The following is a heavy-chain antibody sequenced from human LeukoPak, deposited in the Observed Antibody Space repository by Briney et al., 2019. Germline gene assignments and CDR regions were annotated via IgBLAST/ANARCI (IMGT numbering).Heavy chain of an antibody. D-gene: IGHD3-22*01. CDR2: ISGSGDAT. V-gene: IGHV3-23*01. CDR3: VKDLGNYNSRSYSNH. J-gene: IGHJ5*02. CDR1: GFIFSSYA. Sequence: GGSLRLSCAASGFIFSSYAMSWVRQAPGKGLEWVSVISGSGDATSYADSVQGRFTISRDNSKNTLYLQLNSLRAEDTAKYYCVKDLGNYNSRSYSNHWGQGALVTVSS.